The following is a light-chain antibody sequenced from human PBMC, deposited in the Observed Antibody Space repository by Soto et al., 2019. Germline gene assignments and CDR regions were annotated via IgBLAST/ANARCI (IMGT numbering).Light chain of an antibody. CDR2: DVS. Sequence: QSALTQPRSVSGSPGQSVTISCTGTSNDVGGYDYVSWYQQHPGKAPKLMIYDVSKRPSGVPDRFSGSKSGDTASLTISGPQAADEADYSCCSSAGRNIRYVFGAGTKVTVL. CDR1: SNDVGGYDY. CDR3: CSSAGRNIRYV. J-gene: IGLJ1*01. V-gene: IGLV2-11*01.